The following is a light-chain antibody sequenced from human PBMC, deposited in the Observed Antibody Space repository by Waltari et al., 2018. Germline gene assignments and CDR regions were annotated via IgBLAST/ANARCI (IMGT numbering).Light chain of an antibody. CDR2: VNSDGSH. CDR1: SGHSSNI. CDR3: QTGGHGNWV. Sequence: QLVLTQSPSASASLGASVKLTCTLSSGHSSNIIAWHQQQPEKGPRYLMKVNSDGSHSKGDEIPDRFSGSSSGAERYLTFTSLQSEDEADYYCQTGGHGNWVFGGGTKLTDL. V-gene: IGLV4-69*01. J-gene: IGLJ3*02.